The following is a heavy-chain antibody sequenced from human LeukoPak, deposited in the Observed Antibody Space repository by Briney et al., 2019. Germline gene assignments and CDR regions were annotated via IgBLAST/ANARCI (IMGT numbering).Heavy chain of an antibody. Sequence: SETLSLTCAVYGGSFSGYYWGWIRQPPGKGLEWIGSIYYSGSTYYNPSLKSRVTISVDTSKNQFSLKVSSVTAADTAVYYCARDTLYLDAFDIWGQGTMVTVSS. V-gene: IGHV4-34*01. CDR1: GGSFSGYY. J-gene: IGHJ3*02. D-gene: IGHD2-15*01. CDR3: ARDTLYLDAFDI. CDR2: IYYSGST.